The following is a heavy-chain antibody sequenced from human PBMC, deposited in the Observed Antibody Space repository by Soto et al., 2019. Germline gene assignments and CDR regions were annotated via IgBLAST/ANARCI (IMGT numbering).Heavy chain of an antibody. Sequence: QVQLVESGGGVVQPGRSLRLSCAASGFTFSSYGMHWVRQAPGKGLEWVAVIWYDGSNKYYADSVKGRFTISRDNPKNTLYLQMNSLRAEETAVYYCARELEGEQWLVRGNSLAYLGKGTLVTVSS. J-gene: IGHJ1*01. CDR3: ARELEGEQWLVRGNSLAY. D-gene: IGHD6-19*01. V-gene: IGHV3-33*01. CDR2: IWYDGSNK. CDR1: GFTFSSYG.